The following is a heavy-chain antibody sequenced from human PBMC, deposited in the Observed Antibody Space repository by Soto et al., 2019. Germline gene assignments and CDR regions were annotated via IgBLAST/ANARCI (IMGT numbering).Heavy chain of an antibody. D-gene: IGHD2-2*01. CDR2: ISGSGGST. CDR1: GFTFSSYA. CDR3: AKDRSSTSFYYYYYYGMDV. Sequence: SLRLSCAASGFTFSSYAMSWVRQAPGKGLEWVSAISGSGGSTYYADSVKGRFTISRDNSKNTLYLQMNSLRAEDTAVYYCAKDRSSTSFYYYYYYGMDVWGQGTTVTVSS. J-gene: IGHJ6*02. V-gene: IGHV3-23*01.